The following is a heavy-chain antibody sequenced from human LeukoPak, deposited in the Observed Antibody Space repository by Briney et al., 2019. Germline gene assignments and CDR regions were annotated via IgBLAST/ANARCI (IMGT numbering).Heavy chain of an antibody. CDR2: VDYNGNT. Sequence: SETLSLTCTVSGGSVSTSHWNWIRQPPGRGLEWIGNVDYNGNTKYNPSLRSRVTMSLDTSKNQFSLKLKFVTAADTALYYCARRFYEPFDRWGQGTQVTVSS. V-gene: IGHV4-59*02. D-gene: IGHD2/OR15-2a*01. CDR1: GGSVSTSH. J-gene: IGHJ4*02. CDR3: ARRFYEPFDR.